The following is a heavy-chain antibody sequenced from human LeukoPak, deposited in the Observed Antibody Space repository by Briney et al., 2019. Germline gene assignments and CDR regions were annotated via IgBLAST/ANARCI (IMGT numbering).Heavy chain of an antibody. D-gene: IGHD7-27*01. CDR3: ATVGGEGGFLHY. V-gene: IGHV4-4*07. Sequence: SETLSLTCTVSGDFISGSYWSWIRQPAGKGLEWIGRIYTTRTANYNPSLTSRVTMSVDTSKKQLSLKLNSVTAADTAVYYCATVGGEGGFLHYWGQGILVAVSS. CDR1: GDFISGSY. J-gene: IGHJ4*02. CDR2: IYTTRTA.